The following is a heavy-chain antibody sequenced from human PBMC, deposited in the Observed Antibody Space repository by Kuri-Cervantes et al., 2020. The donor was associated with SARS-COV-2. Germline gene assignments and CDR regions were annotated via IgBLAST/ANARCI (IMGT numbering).Heavy chain of an antibody. J-gene: IGHJ4*02. CDR3: AKDRAGVHDF. CDR2: ISSDGKNK. CDR1: GFNFSTTD. D-gene: IGHD2-21*01. Sequence: GESLKISCVASGFNFSTTDMHWVRQAPGKGLEGVTFISSDGKNKKCMASGKGRFTISGDNSQSTLHPQMKSLRDEDTAIYYCAKDRAGVHDFWGQGTLVTVSS. V-gene: IGHV3-30*18.